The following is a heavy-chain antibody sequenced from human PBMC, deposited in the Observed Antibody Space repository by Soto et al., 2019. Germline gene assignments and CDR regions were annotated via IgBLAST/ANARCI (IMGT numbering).Heavy chain of an antibody. CDR2: ISGYNGNT. CDR1: GYTFTNYG. Sequence: QVQLVQSGPEVRKPGASVKVSCKAAGYTFTNYGINWVRQAPGQGPEGMGWISGYNGNTSSAPKFQGRVTMTTDTSTSTAYMGLRSLRSGDTAVYSCAIGVDSSVGYFAFWGQGTLVTVSS. D-gene: IGHD3-22*01. V-gene: IGHV1-18*01. CDR3: AIGVDSSVGYFAF. J-gene: IGHJ4*02.